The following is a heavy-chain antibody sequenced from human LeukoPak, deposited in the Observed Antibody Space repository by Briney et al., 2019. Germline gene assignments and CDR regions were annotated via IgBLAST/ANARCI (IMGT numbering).Heavy chain of an antibody. CDR3: ARDWGITMVRGVIPNWFDP. J-gene: IGHJ5*02. CDR2: IIPIFGTA. V-gene: IGHV1-69*13. CDR1: GGTFSSYA. D-gene: IGHD3-10*01. Sequence: SVKVSCKASGGTFSSYAISWVRQAPGQGLEWMGGIIPIFGTANYAQKFQGRVTITADESTSTAYMELSSLRSEDTAVYYCARDWGITMVRGVIPNWFDPWGQGTLVTVSS.